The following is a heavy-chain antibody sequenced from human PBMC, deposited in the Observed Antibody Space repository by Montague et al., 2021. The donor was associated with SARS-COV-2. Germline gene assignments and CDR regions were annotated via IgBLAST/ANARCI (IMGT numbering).Heavy chain of an antibody. D-gene: IGHD3-22*01. CDR3: ARRGVLDFYESAGYKYIWWFDS. CDR1: GASINSGSYF. CDR2: MSHSGTS. Sequence: SETLSLTYTVSGASINSGSYFWAWIRQPPGKGLEWIGGMSHSGTSYYNLSLNTRATISVDTSRNQFSLRLTSVTAADTASYFCARRGVLDFYESAGYKYIWWFDSWGQGILVTVSS. J-gene: IGHJ5*01. V-gene: IGHV4-39*01.